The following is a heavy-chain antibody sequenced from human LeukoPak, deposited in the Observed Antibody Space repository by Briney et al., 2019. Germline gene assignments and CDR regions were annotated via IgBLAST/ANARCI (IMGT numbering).Heavy chain of an antibody. CDR3: AKLPEYYGSGSPFDY. Sequence: PGGSLRLSCAASGFTFSSYWMSWVRQAPGKGLEWVANIKQDGSEKYYVDSVKGRFTISRDNAKNSLYLQMNSLRAEDTAVYYCAKLPEYYGSGSPFDYWGQGTLVTVSS. CDR1: GFTFSSYW. J-gene: IGHJ4*02. CDR2: IKQDGSEK. V-gene: IGHV3-7*01. D-gene: IGHD3-10*01.